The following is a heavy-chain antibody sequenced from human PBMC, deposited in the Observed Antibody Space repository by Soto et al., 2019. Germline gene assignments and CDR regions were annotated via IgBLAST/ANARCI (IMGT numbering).Heavy chain of an antibody. CDR2: IIPILGIA. J-gene: IGHJ4*01. D-gene: IGHD3-22*01. CDR3: LLNCYDSSGHSRFDH. CDR1: GGTFSSYT. V-gene: IGHV1-69*02. Sequence: QVQLVQSGAEVKKPGSSVKVSCKASGGTFSSYTISWVRQAPGQGLEWMGRIIPILGIANYAQKFQGRVTITAHKSTSTAYMELSRLSSEDTAVYYCLLNCYDSSGHSRFDHWGQGTLVTVSS.